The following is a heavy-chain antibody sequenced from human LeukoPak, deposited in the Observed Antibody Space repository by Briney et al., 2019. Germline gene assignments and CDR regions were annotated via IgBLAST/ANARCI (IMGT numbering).Heavy chain of an antibody. J-gene: IGHJ5*02. Sequence: SETLPLTCIVLGGSIRRYWWSWIQQPPGKGLKWNGYIFHSGSSNYKPSLKSRVIMSVDTSKDQFSLKLRAVTVADTAVYYCARNAYYHGSSTNNGFDPWGQGALVTVSS. D-gene: IGHD3-10*01. CDR3: ARNAYYHGSSTNNGFDP. V-gene: IGHV4-59*01. CDR2: IFHSGSS. CDR1: GGSIRRYW.